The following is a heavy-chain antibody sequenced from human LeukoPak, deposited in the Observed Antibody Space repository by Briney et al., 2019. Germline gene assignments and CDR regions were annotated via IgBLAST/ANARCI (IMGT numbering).Heavy chain of an antibody. CDR1: GGTFSNSA. CDR3: ARGPFYYDSSGYIFDY. D-gene: IGHD3-22*01. Sequence: SVKVSCKASGGTFSNSAISWVRQAPGQGLEWMGGIIPVFGTPNYAQEFQGRVTITTDESTSTVYMDLSSLRSEDAAVYYCARGPFYYDSSGYIFDYWGQGTLVTVSS. J-gene: IGHJ4*02. V-gene: IGHV1-69*05. CDR2: IIPVFGTP.